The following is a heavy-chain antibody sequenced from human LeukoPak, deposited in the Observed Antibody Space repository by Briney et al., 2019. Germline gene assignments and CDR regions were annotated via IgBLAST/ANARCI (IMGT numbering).Heavy chain of an antibody. Sequence: SETLSLTCAVYGGSFSGYYWSWIRQPPGKGLEWIGEINHSGSTNYNPSLKSRVTISVDTSKNQFSLKLSSVTAADTAVYYCARVGLGYCSGGSCYGLVNWFDPWGQGTLVTVSS. CDR2: INHSGST. D-gene: IGHD2-15*01. CDR3: ARVGLGYCSGGSCYGLVNWFDP. J-gene: IGHJ5*02. CDR1: GGSFSGYY. V-gene: IGHV4-34*01.